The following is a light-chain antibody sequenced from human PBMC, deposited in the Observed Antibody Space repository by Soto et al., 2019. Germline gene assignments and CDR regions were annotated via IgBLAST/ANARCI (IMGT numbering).Light chain of an antibody. CDR3: HSYTTSDTVI. J-gene: IGLJ2*01. CDR2: AVN. Sequence: QSALTQAASVSGSPGQSITISCTGTSSDIGAYPYVSWYQQRPGKAPKVLIYAVNNRPSGISDRFSGSKSGNTASLTISGLQAEDEAVYYCHSYTTSDTVIFGGGTKLTVL. CDR1: SSDIGAYPY. V-gene: IGLV2-14*01.